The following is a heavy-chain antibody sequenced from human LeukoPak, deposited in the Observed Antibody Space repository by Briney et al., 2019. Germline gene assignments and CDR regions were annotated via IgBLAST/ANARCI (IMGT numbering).Heavy chain of an antibody. CDR1: GFAFSSYA. CDR2: VSNSGGVST. Sequence: GGSLRLSCAASGFAFSSYAMSWVRQAPGKGLEWVSIVSNSGGVSTYYADSVKGRFTISRDNSKNTLYLQMNSLRAEDTAIYYCAKGVDFDYWGQGTLVTVSS. CDR3: AKGVDFDY. V-gene: IGHV3-23*01. J-gene: IGHJ4*02.